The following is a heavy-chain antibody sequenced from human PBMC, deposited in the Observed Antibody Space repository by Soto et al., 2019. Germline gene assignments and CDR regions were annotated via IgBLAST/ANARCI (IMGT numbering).Heavy chain of an antibody. CDR1: GFTFDDYA. Sequence: PGGSLRLSCAASGFTFDDYAMHWVRQAPGKGLEWVSGISWNSGSIGYADSVKGRFTISRDNAKNSLYLQMNSLRAEDTALYYCAKDMAVAGHDAFDIWGQGTMVTVSS. J-gene: IGHJ3*02. D-gene: IGHD6-19*01. CDR2: ISWNSGSI. CDR3: AKDMAVAGHDAFDI. V-gene: IGHV3-9*01.